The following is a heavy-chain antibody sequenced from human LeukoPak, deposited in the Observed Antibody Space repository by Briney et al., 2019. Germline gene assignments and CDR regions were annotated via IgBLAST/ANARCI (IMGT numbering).Heavy chain of an antibody. J-gene: IGHJ4*02. CDR3: ARLTTTAPPAFDY. D-gene: IGHD4/OR15-4a*01. Sequence: GGSLRLSCAASGFTFSRYWMSWVRQAPGKGPEWVANIKEDGSEKYYVDSVKGRFTISRDNAKNSLYLQMNSLRAEDTAVSYCARLTTTAPPAFDYWGQGTLVTVSS. CDR2: IKEDGSEK. CDR1: GFTFSRYW. V-gene: IGHV3-7*01.